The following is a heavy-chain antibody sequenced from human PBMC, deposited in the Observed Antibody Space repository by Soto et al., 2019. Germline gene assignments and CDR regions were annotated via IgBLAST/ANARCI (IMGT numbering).Heavy chain of an antibody. V-gene: IGHV3-7*03. J-gene: IGHJ1*01. CDR2: VKQDGSEK. CDR3: ARYALSSSRAEYFQH. CDR1: GFTFSSYW. D-gene: IGHD6-6*01. Sequence: GGSLRLSCAASGFTFSSYWMSWVRQAPGKGLEWVANVKQDGSEKYYVDSVKGRFTISRDNAKNPLYLQMNSLRAEDTAVYYCARYALSSSRAEYFQHWGQGTLVTVSS.